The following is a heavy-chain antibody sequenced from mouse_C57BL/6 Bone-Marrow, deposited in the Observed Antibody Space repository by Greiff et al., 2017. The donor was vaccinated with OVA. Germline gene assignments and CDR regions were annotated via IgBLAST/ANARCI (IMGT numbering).Heavy chain of an antibody. V-gene: IGHV1-58*01. Sequence: VQLQQSGAELVRPGSSVKMSCKTSGYTFTSYGINWVKQRPGQGLEWIGYIYLGNGYTEYNEKFKGKATLTSDTSSSTAYMQLSSLTSEDSEIYCGARGGTGSSYAYWGQGTLVTVSA. J-gene: IGHJ3*01. CDR1: GYTFTSYG. CDR2: IYLGNGYT. CDR3: ARGGTGSSYAY. D-gene: IGHD1-1*01.